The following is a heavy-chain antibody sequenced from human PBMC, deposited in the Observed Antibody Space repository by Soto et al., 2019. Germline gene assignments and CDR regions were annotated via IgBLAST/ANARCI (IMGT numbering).Heavy chain of an antibody. V-gene: IGHV1-69*01. D-gene: IGHD6-13*01. J-gene: IGHJ5*02. CDR3: ARKAAGGNWFDP. CDR1: GGTFSRYA. CDR2: IIPLFGTA. Sequence: QVQLVQSGAEVKKPGSSVKVSCKASGGTFSRYAINWVRQAPGHGLEWMGGIIPLFGTAKYAQKFQGRVTITADESTSTAYMELSSLRSEDTAVYYCARKAAGGNWFDPWGQGTLVTVSS.